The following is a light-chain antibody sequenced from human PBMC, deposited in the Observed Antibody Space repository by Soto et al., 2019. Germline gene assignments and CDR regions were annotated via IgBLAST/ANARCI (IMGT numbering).Light chain of an antibody. Sequence: DIVMTQSPLSLPVTPGEPASISCRSSQSLQHSNGYNYLDWYLQKPGQSPQLLIYLGSNRASGVPDRFSGSGSGTDFTLKISRVEAEDVGVYYCMQALQSPPFTFGPGTKVDIK. J-gene: IGKJ3*01. CDR2: LGS. V-gene: IGKV2-28*01. CDR3: MQALQSPPFT. CDR1: QSLQHSNGYNY.